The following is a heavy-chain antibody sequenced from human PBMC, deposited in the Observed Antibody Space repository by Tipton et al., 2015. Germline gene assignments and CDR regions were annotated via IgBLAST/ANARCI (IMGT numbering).Heavy chain of an antibody. CDR3: AGGDSSGPDY. CDR2: ISAFSGNT. D-gene: IGHD6-19*01. CDR1: GYTFDTYY. Sequence: QLVQSGAEMKKPGASLKISCKASGYTFDTYYINWVRQAPGQGLEWMGWISAFSGNTNYAQKFQGRVTMTTDTSTTTAYMELRSLRFDDTAVYYCAGGDSSGPDYWGQGTLVTVSS. J-gene: IGHJ4*02. V-gene: IGHV1-18*01.